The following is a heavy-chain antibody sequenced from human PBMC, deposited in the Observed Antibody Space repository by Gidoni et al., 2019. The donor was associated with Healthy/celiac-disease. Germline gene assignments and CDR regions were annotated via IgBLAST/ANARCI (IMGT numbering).Heavy chain of an antibody. V-gene: IGHV3-15*01. Sequence: EVQLVESGGGLVKHGGSLRLSRAASGFTFSKAWMSWVRQAPGKGLEWVGRITSKTDGGTTDYAAPVKGRFTISRDDSKNTLYLQMNSLKTEDTAVYYCTTDWSSGWSRGGGYWGQGTLVTVSS. CDR2: ITSKTDGGTT. CDR1: GFTFSKAW. CDR3: TTDWSSGWSRGGGY. J-gene: IGHJ4*02. D-gene: IGHD6-19*01.